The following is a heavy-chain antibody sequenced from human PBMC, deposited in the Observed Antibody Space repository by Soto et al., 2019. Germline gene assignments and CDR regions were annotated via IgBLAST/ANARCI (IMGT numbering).Heavy chain of an antibody. J-gene: IGHJ6*03. CDR1: GDAISSGTYY. CDR2: IYYTGTT. CDR3: ARSNVSFDRYFYYDMDV. V-gene: IGHV4-31*03. Sequence: QGQLQESGPGLVKPSQTLSLRCSFSGDAISSGTYYWTWVRQPPWEGLEWIGNIYYTGTTYYNPSLRSRVTMSVDTSHNQLSMILNSVTAVDTAVYYCARSNVSFDRYFYYDMDVRGKGTTVPVAS. D-gene: IGHD3-10*02.